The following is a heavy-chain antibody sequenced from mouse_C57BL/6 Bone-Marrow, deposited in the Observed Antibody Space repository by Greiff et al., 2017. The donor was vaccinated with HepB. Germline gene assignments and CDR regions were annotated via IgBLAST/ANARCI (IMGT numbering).Heavy chain of an antibody. CDR2: SRNKANDYTT. CDR1: GFTFSDFY. Sequence: EVKLVESGGGLVQSGRSLRLSCATSGFTFSDFYMEWVRQAPGKGLEWIAASRNKANDYTTEYSASVKGRFIVSRYTSQSILYLQMNALRAEDTAIYYCARDASYYAMDYWGQGTSVTVSS. V-gene: IGHV7-1*01. CDR3: ARDASYYAMDY. J-gene: IGHJ4*01.